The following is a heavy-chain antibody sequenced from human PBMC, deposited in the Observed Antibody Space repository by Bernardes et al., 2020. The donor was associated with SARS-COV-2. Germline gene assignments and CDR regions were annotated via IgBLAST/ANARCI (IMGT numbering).Heavy chain of an antibody. Sequence: GASLKISCKGSGYSFTSYWISWVRQMPGKGLEWMGRIDPSDSYTNYSPSFQGHVTISADKSISTAYLQWSSLKASDTAMYYCARISNLQLLFTGYNWFDPWGQGTLVTVSS. J-gene: IGHJ5*02. CDR3: ARISNLQLLFTGYNWFDP. D-gene: IGHD2-2*01. CDR2: IDPSDSYT. CDR1: GYSFTSYW. V-gene: IGHV5-10-1*01.